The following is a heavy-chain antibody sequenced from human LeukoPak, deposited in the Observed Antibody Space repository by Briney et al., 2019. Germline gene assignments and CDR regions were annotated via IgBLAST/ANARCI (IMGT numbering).Heavy chain of an antibody. CDR3: AIRLEASGSDYPN. J-gene: IGHJ4*02. V-gene: IGHV5-10-1*01. D-gene: IGHD3-10*01. CDR1: GYSFTNYW. Sequence: GESLKISCKGSGYSFTNYWINWVRQMPGKGLEWMGRIDPSDSYTDYSPSFQGHVTISVDKSVGTAYLQWSSLQASDTAMYYCAIRLEASGSDYPNWGQGTLVIVSS. CDR2: IDPSDSYT.